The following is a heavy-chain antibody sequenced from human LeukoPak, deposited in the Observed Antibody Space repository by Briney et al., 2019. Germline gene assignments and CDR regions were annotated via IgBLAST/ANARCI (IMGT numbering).Heavy chain of an antibody. CDR2: IYTSGIT. CDR1: GDSISSYY. V-gene: IGHV4-4*09. Sequence: SETLSLTCTVSGDSISSYYWSWIRQPPGKGLEWIGYIYTSGITNSNPSLKSRVSISADTSKNQFSLKLSSVTAADTAVYYCARSPPAPKEFHKWGQGILVTVSS. D-gene: IGHD2-2*01. J-gene: IGHJ4*02. CDR3: ARSPPAPKEFHK.